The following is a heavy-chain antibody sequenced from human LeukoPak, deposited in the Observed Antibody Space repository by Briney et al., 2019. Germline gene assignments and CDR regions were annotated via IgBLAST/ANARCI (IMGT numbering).Heavy chain of an antibody. Sequence: SETLSLTCTVSGGSISSYYWSWIRQPPGKGLEWIGYIYYSGSTNYNPSLKSRVTISVDTSKNQFSLKLSSVAAADTAVYYCARSGSGYYYFDYWGQGTLVTVSS. CDR3: ARSGSGYYYFDY. CDR2: IYYSGST. J-gene: IGHJ4*02. D-gene: IGHD3-22*01. V-gene: IGHV4-59*01. CDR1: GGSISSYY.